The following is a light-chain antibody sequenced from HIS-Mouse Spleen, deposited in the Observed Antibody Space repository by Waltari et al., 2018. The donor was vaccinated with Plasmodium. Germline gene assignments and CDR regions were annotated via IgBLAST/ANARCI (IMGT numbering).Light chain of an antibody. CDR3: SSYTSSSTRV. J-gene: IGLJ1*01. V-gene: IGLV2-14*03. CDR2: DVS. Sequence: QSALTQPASVSGSPGQSITISCTGPSSDGGGYNYVPWYQQHPGKAPKLMIYDVSNRPSGVSNRFSGSKSGNTASLTISGLQAEDEADYYCSSYTSSSTRVFGTGTKVTVL. CDR1: SSDGGGYNY.